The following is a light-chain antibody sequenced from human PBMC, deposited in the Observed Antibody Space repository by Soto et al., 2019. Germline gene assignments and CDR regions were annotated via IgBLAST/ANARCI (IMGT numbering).Light chain of an antibody. CDR3: QQSYDSLFT. V-gene: IGKV1-39*01. CDR2: GVS. CDR1: QSLSTD. Sequence: DIQMTRSPWSLSAYVGDRVTSTCRASQSLSTDLNWYQQRPGKAPKILIYGVSSLQSGVPSRFSGSGNGTDFTLTISSLQPEDFATYYCQQSYDSLFTFGQGTRLEIK. J-gene: IGKJ5*01.